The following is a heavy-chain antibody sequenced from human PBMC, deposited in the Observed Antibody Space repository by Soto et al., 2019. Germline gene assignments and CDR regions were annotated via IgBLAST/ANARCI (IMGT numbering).Heavy chain of an antibody. CDR3: ARDGLEWLFGSHYYYYYMDV. D-gene: IGHD3-3*01. V-gene: IGHV3-72*01. CDR2: TRNKANSYTT. CDR1: GFTFSDHY. J-gene: IGHJ6*03. Sequence: EVQLVESGGGLVQPGGSLRLSCAASGFTFSDHYMDWVRQAPGEGLEWVGRTRNKANSYTTEYAASVKGRFTISRDDSKNSLYLQMNSLKTEDTAVYYCARDGLEWLFGSHYYYYYMDVWGKGTTVTVSS.